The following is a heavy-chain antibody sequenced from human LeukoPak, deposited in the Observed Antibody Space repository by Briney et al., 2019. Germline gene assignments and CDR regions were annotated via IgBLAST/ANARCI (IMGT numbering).Heavy chain of an antibody. Sequence: SQTLSLTCTVSGDSISSGNYYWTWIRQPAGKGLEWMGHIYTSRSTNYNPSLKSRVTISVDTSKNQFSLKLSSVTAADTAVYYCARDRGGYCSSTSCYAGYWFDPWGQGTLVTVSS. V-gene: IGHV4-61*09. CDR3: ARDRGGYCSSTSCYAGYWFDP. CDR2: IYTSRST. J-gene: IGHJ5*02. D-gene: IGHD2-2*01. CDR1: GDSISSGNYY.